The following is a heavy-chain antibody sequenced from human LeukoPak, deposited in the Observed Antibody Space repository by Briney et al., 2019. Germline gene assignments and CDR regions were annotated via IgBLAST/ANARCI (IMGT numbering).Heavy chain of an antibody. V-gene: IGHV1-8*03. J-gene: IGHJ6*03. CDR1: GYTFISYD. Sequence: GASVKVSCKASGYTFISYDINWVRQATGQGLEWMGWVNPNSGNTGYAQKFQGRVTITRNTSISTANMELSSLRSEDTAVYYCARGAPDFWSGYYMDVWGKGTTVTVSS. CDR2: VNPNSGNT. D-gene: IGHD3-3*01. CDR3: ARGAPDFWSGYYMDV.